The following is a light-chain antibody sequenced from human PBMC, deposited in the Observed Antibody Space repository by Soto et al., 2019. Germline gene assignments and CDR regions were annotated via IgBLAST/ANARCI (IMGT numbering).Light chain of an antibody. Sequence: IQMTQSPSTPSPSFWDRVTITCRASQTINRWLAWYQQKPGEVPKLLIYKASVLESGVPSRFSGSGSGTEFTLTISRLQPEDVATYYCQHWSFGQGTKVDIK. CDR2: KAS. J-gene: IGKJ1*01. CDR3: QHWS. CDR1: QTINRW. V-gene: IGKV1-5*03.